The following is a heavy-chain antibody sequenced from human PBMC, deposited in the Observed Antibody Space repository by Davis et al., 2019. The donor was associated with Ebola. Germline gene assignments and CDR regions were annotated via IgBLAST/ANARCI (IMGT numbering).Heavy chain of an antibody. J-gene: IGHJ6*02. CDR2: INHSGST. D-gene: IGHD2-21*02. CDR3: ASEGCGGDCYSTLYYYYGMDV. Sequence: GSLRLSCTVSGGSISSYYWSWIRQPPGKGLEWIGEINHSGSTNYNPSLKSRVTISVDTSKNQFSLKLTSVTAADTAVYYCASEGCGGDCYSTLYYYYGMDVWGQGTTVTVSS. CDR1: GGSISSYY. V-gene: IGHV4-34*01.